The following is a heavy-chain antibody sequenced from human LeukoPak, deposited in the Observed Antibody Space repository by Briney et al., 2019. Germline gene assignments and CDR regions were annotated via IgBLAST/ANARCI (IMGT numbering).Heavy chain of an antibody. CDR2: IKQDGSEK. CDR3: ARVDAGMYYDSSGLEWFDP. J-gene: IGHJ5*02. D-gene: IGHD3-22*01. V-gene: IGHV3-7*01. CDR1: GFTFSTYW. Sequence: GGSLRLSCAASGFTFSTYWMSWVRQVPGKGLEWAANIKQDGSEKYYVASVRGRFTISRDNAKNSLFLQMNSLRAEDTAVYYCARVDAGMYYDSSGLEWFDPWGQGTLVTVPS.